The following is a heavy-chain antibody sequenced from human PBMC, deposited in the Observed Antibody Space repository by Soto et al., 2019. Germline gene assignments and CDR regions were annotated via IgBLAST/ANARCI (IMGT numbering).Heavy chain of an antibody. J-gene: IGHJ4*02. CDR1: GGSFSGYY. V-gene: IGHV4-34*01. CDR2: INHSGST. CDR3: ARIYVGAVDY. Sequence: QVQLQQWGAGLLKPSETLSLTCAVYGGSFSGYYWSWIRQPPGKGLEWIGEINHSGSTNYNPSLKSRVTISVDTSKIQCSLKLSSVTAADTAVYYCARIYVGAVDYWGQGTLVTVSS. D-gene: IGHD1-26*01.